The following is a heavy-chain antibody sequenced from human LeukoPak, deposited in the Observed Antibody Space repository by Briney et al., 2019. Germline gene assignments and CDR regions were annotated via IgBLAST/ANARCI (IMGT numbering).Heavy chain of an antibody. CDR1: GHTFTGYY. V-gene: IGHV1-2*02. CDR2: INPNSGGT. Sequence: GASVKVSCKASGHTFTGYYMHWVRQAPGQGLEWMGWINPNSGGTNYAQKFQGRVTMTRDTSISTAYMELSRLRSDDTAVYYCARSDEYCSGGSCYQKPLDYWGQGTLVTVSS. D-gene: IGHD2-15*01. J-gene: IGHJ4*02. CDR3: ARSDEYCSGGSCYQKPLDY.